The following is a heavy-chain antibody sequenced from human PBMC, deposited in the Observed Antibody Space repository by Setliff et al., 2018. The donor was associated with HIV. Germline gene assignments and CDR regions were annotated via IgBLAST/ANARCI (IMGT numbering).Heavy chain of an antibody. D-gene: IGHD2-8*01. CDR1: GFSFGDFA. J-gene: IGHJ4*02. CDR3: VGLRYYADGAWHGGDY. CDR2: IRTKAHGGTT. V-gene: IGHV3-49*04. Sequence: GGSLRLSCTASGFSFGDFALNWVRQAPGKGLEWIGFIRTKAHGGTTEYAASVRGRFTISRDDSESIAYLQMNSLSTEDTAVYYCVGLRYYADGAWHGGDYWGQGSLVTVSS.